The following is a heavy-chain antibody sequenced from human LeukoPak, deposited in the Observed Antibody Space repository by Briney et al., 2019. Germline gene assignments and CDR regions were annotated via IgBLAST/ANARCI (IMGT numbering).Heavy chain of an antibody. CDR2: IKSKTDGGTT. D-gene: IGHD6-19*01. Sequence: GGSLRLSCAASGFTFSSYSMNWVRQAPGKGLEWVGRIKSKTDGGTTDYAAPVKGRFTISRDGSKNTLYLQMNSLKTEDTAVYYCTTDLLSIAVSQRRDYWGQGTLVTVSS. CDR1: GFTFSSYS. J-gene: IGHJ4*02. CDR3: TTDLLSIAVSQRRDY. V-gene: IGHV3-15*01.